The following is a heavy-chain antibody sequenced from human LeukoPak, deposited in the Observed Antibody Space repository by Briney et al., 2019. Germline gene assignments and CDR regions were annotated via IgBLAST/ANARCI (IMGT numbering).Heavy chain of an antibody. CDR1: GGTFSSYA. V-gene: IGHV1-69*13. Sequence: ASVKVSCKASGGTFSSYAISWVRQAPGQGLEWMGGIIAIFGTANYAQKFQGRVTITADESTSTAYMELSSLRSEDTAVYYCAQVVVISSIAPDYYGMDVWGQGTTVTVSS. CDR2: IIAIFGTA. D-gene: IGHD3-22*01. CDR3: AQVVVISSIAPDYYGMDV. J-gene: IGHJ6*02.